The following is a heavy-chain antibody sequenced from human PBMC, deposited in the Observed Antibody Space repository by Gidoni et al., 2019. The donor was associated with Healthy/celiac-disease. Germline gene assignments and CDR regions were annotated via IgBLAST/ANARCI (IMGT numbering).Heavy chain of an antibody. CDR1: GGSISSYY. CDR2: IYYSGST. J-gene: IGHJ3*02. CDR3: ARHTPGGLNAFDI. D-gene: IGHD2-15*01. V-gene: IGHV4-59*01. Sequence: QVQLQESGPGLVKPSETLSLSCTVSGGSISSYYWSWIRQPPGKGLEWIGYIYYSGSTNYNPSLKSRVTISVDTSKNQFSLKLSSVTAADTAVYYCARHTPGGLNAFDIWGQGTMVTVSS.